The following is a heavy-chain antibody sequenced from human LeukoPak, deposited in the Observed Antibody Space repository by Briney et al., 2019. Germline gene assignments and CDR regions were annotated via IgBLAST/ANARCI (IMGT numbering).Heavy chain of an antibody. CDR3: ARDRGYFDYFDY. J-gene: IGHJ4*02. V-gene: IGHV3-33*01. D-gene: IGHD3-9*01. CDR1: GCTFSSYG. CDR2: IWYDGSNK. Sequence: GGSLRLSCSESGCTFSSYGMHWVRQAPGKGLEWVAVIWYDGSNKYYADSVKGRFTISRDNSKNTLYLQMNSLRGEDTAVYYCARDRGYFDYFDYWGQGTLVTVSS.